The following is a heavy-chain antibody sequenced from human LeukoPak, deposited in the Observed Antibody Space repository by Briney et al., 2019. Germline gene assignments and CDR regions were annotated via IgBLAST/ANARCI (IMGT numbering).Heavy chain of an antibody. CDR2: IIPIFGTA. V-gene: IGHV1-69*13. CDR1: GGTFSSYA. Sequence: SVKVSCKASGGTFSSYAISWVRQAPGQGLEWMGGIIPIFGTANYAQKFQGRVTITADESTSTAYMELSSLRSEDTAVYYCAREGRPYCSGGSCYRGGFDPWGQGTLVTVSS. CDR3: AREGRPYCSGGSCYRGGFDP. D-gene: IGHD2-15*01. J-gene: IGHJ5*02.